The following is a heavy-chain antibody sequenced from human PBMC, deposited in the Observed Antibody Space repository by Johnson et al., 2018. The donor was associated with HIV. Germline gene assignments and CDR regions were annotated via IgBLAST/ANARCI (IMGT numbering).Heavy chain of an antibody. J-gene: IGHJ3*02. V-gene: IGHV3-7*04. CDR1: GFTFSSYW. D-gene: IGHD6-13*01. CDR3: ARAYSSSWYRADAFDI. CDR2: IKQDGSEK. Sequence: VQLVESGGGLVQPGGSLRLSCAASGFTFSSYWMAWVRQAPGKGLEWVASIKQDGSEKNFVDSVKGRCAISRDNAKNSLYLEMNSLRAEDTAVYYCARAYSSSWYRADAFDIWGQGTMVTVSS.